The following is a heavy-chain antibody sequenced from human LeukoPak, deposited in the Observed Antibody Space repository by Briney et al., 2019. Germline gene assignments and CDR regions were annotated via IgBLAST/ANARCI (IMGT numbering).Heavy chain of an antibody. Sequence: GGSLRLSCAASGFTFSSYSMNWVRQAPGKGLEWVSFISSSSSTIYYADSVKGRFTISRDNAKNSLYLQMNSLRAEDTAVYYCARDYYDKDNDYWGRGTLVTVSS. V-gene: IGHV3-48*01. CDR2: ISSSSSTI. CDR1: GFTFSSYS. CDR3: ARDYYDKDNDY. J-gene: IGHJ4*02. D-gene: IGHD3-22*01.